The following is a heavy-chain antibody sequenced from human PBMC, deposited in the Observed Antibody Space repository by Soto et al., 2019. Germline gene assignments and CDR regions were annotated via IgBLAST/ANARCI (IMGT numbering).Heavy chain of an antibody. V-gene: IGHV3-23*01. D-gene: IGHD2-2*01. J-gene: IGHJ5*02. CDR1: GFTFSSYA. CDR2: ISGSGGST. Sequence: GGSLRLSCAVSGFTFSSYAMSWVRQAPGKGLEWVSAISGSGGSTYYADSVKGRFTISRDNSKNTLYLQMNSLRAEDTAVYYCAKDLSVVVPAALYSGWFDPWGQGTLVTVSS. CDR3: AKDLSVVVPAALYSGWFDP.